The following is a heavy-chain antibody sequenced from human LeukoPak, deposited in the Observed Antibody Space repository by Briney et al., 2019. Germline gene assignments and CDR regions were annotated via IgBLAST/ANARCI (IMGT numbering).Heavy chain of an antibody. CDR1: VFTFNNYR. CDR3: ARGFCSGSNCYSYYYYNMAV. D-gene: IGHD2-15*01. V-gene: IGHV3-21*01. CDR2: ISSSISYI. Sequence: PGGAPRHSCAASVFTFNNYRLNSVREAPGKGLEWVSPISSSISYISYADSVKDRFTISRDNAKTSLYLQIGSLRVAETAVYYCARGFCSGSNCYSYYYYNMAVWGQGTTVTVSS. J-gene: IGHJ6*02.